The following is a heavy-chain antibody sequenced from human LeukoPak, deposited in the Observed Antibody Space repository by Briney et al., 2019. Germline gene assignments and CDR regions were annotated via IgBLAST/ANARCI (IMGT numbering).Heavy chain of an antibody. CDR3: TTRRQDGC. D-gene: IGHD6-25*01. V-gene: IGHV3-15*01. Sequence: GESLRLSCVASGFTFSDAWMSWVRQAPGKGLEWVGRIKSKIDGGTIDYGAPVKGRFTISRDDSRNTLYLQMNSLKTEDTAAYYCTTRRQDGCWGQGTLVTVS. CDR2: IKSKIDGGTI. J-gene: IGHJ4*02. CDR1: GFTFSDAW.